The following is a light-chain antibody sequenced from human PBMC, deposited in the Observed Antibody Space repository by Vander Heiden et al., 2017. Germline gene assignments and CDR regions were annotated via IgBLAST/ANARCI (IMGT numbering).Light chain of an antibody. CDR3: QQYDNHPPS. CDR2: DAS. Sequence: DIQMTHSPSSLSASVGDRVTITCQASQDISNYLNWYQQKPGKAPKLLIYDASNLETGVPSRFSGSGSGTDFTFTISSLQPEDIATYYCQQYDNHPPSFGGGTKVEIK. V-gene: IGKV1-33*01. J-gene: IGKJ4*01. CDR1: QDISNY.